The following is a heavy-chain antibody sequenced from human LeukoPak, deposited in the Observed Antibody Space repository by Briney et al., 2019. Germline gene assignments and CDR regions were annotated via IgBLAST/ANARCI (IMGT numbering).Heavy chain of an antibody. V-gene: IGHV3-23*01. CDR1: GFTFSSYA. CDR2: ISASGDYT. Sequence: PGGSLRLSCAASGFTFSSYAMSWVRQAPGKGLEGLEWVSVISASGDYTYYADSVKGRFTISRDNSKNTLYLQMNSLRAEDTAVYYCAGASGTVTILCPYYWGQGTLVTVSS. CDR3: AGASGTVTILCPYY. J-gene: IGHJ4*02. D-gene: IGHD4-17*01.